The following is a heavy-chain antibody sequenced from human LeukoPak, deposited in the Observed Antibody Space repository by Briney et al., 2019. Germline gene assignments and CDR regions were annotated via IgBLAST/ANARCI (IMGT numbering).Heavy chain of an antibody. CDR2: ISWNSGSI. J-gene: IGHJ1*01. D-gene: IGHD6-13*01. CDR3: AKIAAAVVD. Sequence: PGGSLRLSCAASGFTLDDYAMHWARQAPGKGLEWVSDISWNSGSIGYADSVKGRFTNSRDNAKNSLYLQMNSLRAEDTALYYCAKIAAAVVDWGQGTLVTVSS. CDR1: GFTLDDYA. V-gene: IGHV3-9*01.